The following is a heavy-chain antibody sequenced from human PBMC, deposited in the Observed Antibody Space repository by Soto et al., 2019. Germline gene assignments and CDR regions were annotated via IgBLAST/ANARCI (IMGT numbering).Heavy chain of an antibody. CDR2: VSSSGGST. CDR3: AKYSTSWRGGQFDY. J-gene: IGHJ4*02. Sequence: EVQLLESGGGLVQPGGSLRLSCAASGFTFSSYAMSWVRQAPGKGLEWVLAVSSSGGSTYYADSVKGRFTISRDNSKNTLYQQMNSLRAEDTAVYYCAKYSTSWRGGQFDYWGQGTLVTVSS. CDR1: GFTFSSYA. D-gene: IGHD6-13*01. V-gene: IGHV3-23*01.